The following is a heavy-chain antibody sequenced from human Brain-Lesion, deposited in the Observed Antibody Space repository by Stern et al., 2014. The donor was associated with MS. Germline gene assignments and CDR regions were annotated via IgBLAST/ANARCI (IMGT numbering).Heavy chain of an antibody. CDR2: IWPGASDT. D-gene: IGHD6-6*01. J-gene: IGHJ4*02. CDR1: GYRFTSNW. CDR3: ARRGDSSSSGFDY. V-gene: IGHV5-51*01. Sequence: EVQLVESGAEVQKPGESLKISCKGSGYRFTSNWIGWVRQVPGKGLEWMGIIWPGASDTRYSPSCQGQVTISAEKSTSTAYLQWSSLQASDTAMYYCARRGDSSSSGFDYWGQGTLVIVSS.